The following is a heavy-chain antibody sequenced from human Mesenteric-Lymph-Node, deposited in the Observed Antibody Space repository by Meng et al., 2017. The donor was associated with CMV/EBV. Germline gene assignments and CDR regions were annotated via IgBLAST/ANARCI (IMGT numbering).Heavy chain of an antibody. CDR1: GFTFSSYS. Sequence: GGSLRLSCAASGFTFSSYSMNWVRQAPGKGLEWVSSISSSSSYIYYVDSVKGRFTISRDNSKNTLYLQMNSLRAEDTAVYYCAKGRIVGATLGFSWGQGTLVTVSS. D-gene: IGHD1-26*01. J-gene: IGHJ5*02. CDR2: ISSSSSYI. CDR3: AKGRIVGATLGFS. V-gene: IGHV3-21*04.